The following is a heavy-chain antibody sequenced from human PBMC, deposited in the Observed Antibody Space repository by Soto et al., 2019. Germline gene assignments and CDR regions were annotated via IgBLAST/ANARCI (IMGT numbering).Heavy chain of an antibody. Sequence: GGSLRLSCAASGFTFSDHYMDWVRQASGKGLEWVGRIRNKANSYTAEYAASVKGRFTISRDDSKNSLNLQMNSLKIEDTALYYCVRAGTGYQLDYWGQGTLVTSPQ. J-gene: IGHJ4*02. V-gene: IGHV3-72*01. CDR1: GFTFSDHY. CDR2: IRNKANSYTA. D-gene: IGHD3-9*01. CDR3: VRAGTGYQLDY.